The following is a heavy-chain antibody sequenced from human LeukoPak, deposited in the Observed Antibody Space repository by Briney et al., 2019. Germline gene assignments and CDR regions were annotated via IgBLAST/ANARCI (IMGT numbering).Heavy chain of an antibody. Sequence: ASVKVSCKAPGYTFAGYYMHWVRQAPGQGLEWMGWINPNSGGTNYAQKFQGWVTMTRDTSISTADMELSRLRSDDTAVYYCARSSYDYVWGSYDYWGQGTLVTVSS. J-gene: IGHJ4*02. CDR2: INPNSGGT. V-gene: IGHV1-2*04. CDR1: GYTFAGYY. D-gene: IGHD3-16*01. CDR3: ARSSYDYVWGSYDY.